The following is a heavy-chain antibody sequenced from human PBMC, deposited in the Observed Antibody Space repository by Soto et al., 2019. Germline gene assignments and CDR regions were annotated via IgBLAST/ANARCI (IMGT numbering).Heavy chain of an antibody. CDR1: GGSISSYY. J-gene: IGHJ3*02. CDR2: IYSSGST. V-gene: IGHV4-4*07. Sequence: SETLSLTCTVSGGSISSYYWNWIRQPAGKGLEWIGRIYSSGSTNYNPSLKSRIIMSLDTSKNQFSLKLTSVTAADTAVYYCARDHSFWGVYAFDIWGQGTMVTVSS. D-gene: IGHD3-16*01. CDR3: ARDHSFWGVYAFDI.